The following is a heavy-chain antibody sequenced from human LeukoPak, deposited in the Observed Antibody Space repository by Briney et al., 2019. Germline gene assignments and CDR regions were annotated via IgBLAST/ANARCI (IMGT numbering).Heavy chain of an antibody. D-gene: IGHD1-26*01. V-gene: IGHV1-2*02. Sequence: ASVKVSCKASGYTFTGCYMHWVRQAPGQGLEWMGWINPNSGGTNYAQKFQGRVTMTRDTSISTAYMELSRLRSDDTAVYYCARDRVTSGSYYDYWGQGTLVTVSS. CDR3: ARDRVTSGSYYDY. CDR2: INPNSGGT. CDR1: GYTFTGCY. J-gene: IGHJ4*02.